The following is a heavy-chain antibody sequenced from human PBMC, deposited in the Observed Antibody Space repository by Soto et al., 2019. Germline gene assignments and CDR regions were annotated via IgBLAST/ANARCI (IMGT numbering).Heavy chain of an antibody. CDR1: GYTFTGYY. CDR3: ARDRTEYDFWGGYYRNYYYYGMDV. CDR2: INPNSGGT. V-gene: IGHV1-2*04. J-gene: IGHJ6*02. Sequence: QVQLVQSGAEVKKPGASVKVSCKASGYTFTGYYMHWVRQAPGQGLEWMGWINPNSGGTNYAQKFQGWVTMPRDTSISTAYMELSRLRSDDTAVYYCARDRTEYDFWGGYYRNYYYYGMDVWGQGTTVTVSS. D-gene: IGHD3-3*01.